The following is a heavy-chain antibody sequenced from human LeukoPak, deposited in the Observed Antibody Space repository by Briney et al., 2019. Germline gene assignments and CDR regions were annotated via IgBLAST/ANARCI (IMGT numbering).Heavy chain of an antibody. CDR2: INHSGST. V-gene: IGHV4-34*01. CDR3: ARRVAYYDILTGPGAIDY. J-gene: IGHJ4*02. Sequence: PSETLSLTCAVYGGSFSGYYWSWIRQPPGKRLEWLGEINHSGSTNYNPSLKGRGTISVGTSKNQFSLKLSSVTAADTAVYYCARRVAYYDILTGPGAIDYWGQGTLVTVSS. CDR1: GGSFSGYY. D-gene: IGHD3-9*01.